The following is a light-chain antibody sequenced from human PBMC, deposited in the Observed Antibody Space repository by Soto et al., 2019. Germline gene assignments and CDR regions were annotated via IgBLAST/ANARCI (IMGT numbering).Light chain of an antibody. CDR1: QSVLYSSNNKNY. V-gene: IGKV4-1*01. Sequence: DNVMTQSPDSLALSLGERATINCKSSQSVLYSSNNKNYLAWYQQKPGQPPKLRIYWASTRESGVPDRFSGSGSATDFTLTINSLQAEDVAVYYCQQYYTTPYTFGRGTKLEIE. J-gene: IGKJ2*01. CDR2: WAS. CDR3: QQYYTTPYT.